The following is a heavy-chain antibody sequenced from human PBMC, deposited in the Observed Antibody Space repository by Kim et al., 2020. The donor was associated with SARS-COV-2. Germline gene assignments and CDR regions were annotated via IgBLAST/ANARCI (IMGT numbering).Heavy chain of an antibody. Sequence: YSNPSLKSRVTISVDTSKNQFSLKLSSVTAADTAVYYCASLWFGELPDYWGQGTLVTVSS. CDR3: ASLWFGELPDY. J-gene: IGHJ4*02. V-gene: IGHV4-39*01. D-gene: IGHD3-10*01.